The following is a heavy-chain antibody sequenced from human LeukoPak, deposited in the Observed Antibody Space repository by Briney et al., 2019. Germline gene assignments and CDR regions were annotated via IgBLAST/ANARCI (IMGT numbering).Heavy chain of an antibody. CDR3: ARASNYYDSSPVDY. V-gene: IGHV5-51*01. CDR2: IYPGDSDT. CDR1: GYSFTSYW. D-gene: IGHD3-22*01. J-gene: IGHJ4*02. Sequence: GESLKISCKGSGYSFTSYWIGWVRQMPGKGLGWMGIIYPGDSDTRYSPSFQGQVTISADKSISTAYLQWSSLKASGTAMYYCARASNYYDSSPVDYWGQGTLVTVSS.